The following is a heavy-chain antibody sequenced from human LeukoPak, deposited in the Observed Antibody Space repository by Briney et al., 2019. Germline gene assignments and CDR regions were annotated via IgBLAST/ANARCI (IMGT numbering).Heavy chain of an antibody. D-gene: IGHD3-10*01. J-gene: IGHJ6*03. V-gene: IGHV1-46*01. CDR2: INPSGGST. Sequence: EASVKVSCKASGYTFTSYYMHWVRQAPGQGLEWMGIINPSGGSTSYAQKFQGRVTMTRDMSTSTVYMELSSLRSEDTAVYYCARDRESKARDYYYYMDVWGKGTTVTVSS. CDR3: ARDRESKARDYYYYMDV. CDR1: GYTFTSYY.